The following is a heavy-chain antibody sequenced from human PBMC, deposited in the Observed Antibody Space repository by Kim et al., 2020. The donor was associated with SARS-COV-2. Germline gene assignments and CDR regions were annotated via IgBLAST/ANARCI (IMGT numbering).Heavy chain of an antibody. V-gene: IGHV3-33*08. D-gene: IGHD3-10*01. CDR3: ARDVLGSIDY. J-gene: IGHJ4*02. CDR2: IWFDGTRE. CDR1: GFTFSDRP. Sequence: GGSLRLSCAASGFTFSDRPMHWVRQAPGKGLEWVAIIWFDGTREHYADSVKGRFTISRDNSENTLYLQMISLRDEDTAVYYCARDVLGSIDYWGQGTLVTVSS.